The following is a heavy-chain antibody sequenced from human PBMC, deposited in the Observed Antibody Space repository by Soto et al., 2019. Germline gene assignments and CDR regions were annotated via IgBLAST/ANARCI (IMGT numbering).Heavy chain of an antibody. CDR1: GFTFSSYW. CDR2: IKTDGSST. CDR3: ARVGSGSYWFDY. V-gene: IGHV3-74*01. J-gene: IGHJ4*02. Sequence: EVQLVESGGGLVQPGGSLRLSCAVSGFTFSSYWMHWVRPAPGKGLVWVSRIKTDGSSTSYADSVKGRFTISRDNAKNTLYLQLNSLRAEDTAVYYCARVGSGSYWFDYWGQGTLGTVSS. D-gene: IGHD1-26*01.